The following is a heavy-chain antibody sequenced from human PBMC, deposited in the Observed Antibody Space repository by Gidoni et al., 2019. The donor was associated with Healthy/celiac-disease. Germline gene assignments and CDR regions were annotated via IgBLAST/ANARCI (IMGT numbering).Heavy chain of an antibody. D-gene: IGHD3-10*01. CDR3: ARDVWCGEAATYGLMFDY. CDR2: ISAYNGNT. CDR1: GYTFTSSC. J-gene: IGHJ4*02. Sequence: QVQLVQSGAEAKNPGASVQVSSTASGYTFTSSCISWVRRARGQGLEWMGWISAYNGNTNYAQKLQGRVTMTTDTSTSTAYMELRSLRADDTAVYDCARDVWCGEAATYGLMFDYWGQGTLVTVSS. V-gene: IGHV1-18*01.